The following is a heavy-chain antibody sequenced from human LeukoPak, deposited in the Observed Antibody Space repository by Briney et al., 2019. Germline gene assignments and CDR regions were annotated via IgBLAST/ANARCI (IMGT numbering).Heavy chain of an antibody. CDR2: LYSAGTT. V-gene: IGHV3-66*02. CDR1: GFTVSSSY. J-gene: IGHJ4*02. D-gene: IGHD1-26*01. Sequence: GGSLRLSCAASGFTVSSSYMSWVRQAPGKGLEWVSALYSAGTTYYADSVKGRFTISRDNSKNTLYLQMDSLRAEDTAVYYCARSSGSYLYFDYWGQGTLITVSS. CDR3: ARSSGSYLYFDY.